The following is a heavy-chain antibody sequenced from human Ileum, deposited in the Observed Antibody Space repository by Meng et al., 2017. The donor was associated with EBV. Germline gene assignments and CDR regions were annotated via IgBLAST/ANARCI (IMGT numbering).Heavy chain of an antibody. CDR1: GDSVYSDKTA. V-gene: IGHV6-1*01. J-gene: IGHJ5*02. CDR2: TYRRSRWYY. CDR3: ATSRIAKFDR. Sequence: QLQEYGPGLVQPSQSRSLFCVISGDSVYSDKTAWNWIRQSPSRGLEWLGRTYRRSRWYYDYALSVKSRINISPDTSKNQVSLQLNSVTDEDTGIYYCATSRIAKFDRWGQGTLVTVSS.